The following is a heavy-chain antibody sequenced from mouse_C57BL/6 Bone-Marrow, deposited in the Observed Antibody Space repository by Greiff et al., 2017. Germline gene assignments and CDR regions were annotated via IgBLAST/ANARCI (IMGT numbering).Heavy chain of an antibody. Sequence: QVQLQQPGTELVKPGASVKLSCKASGYTFTSYWMHWVKQRPGQGLEWIGNINPSNGGTNYNEKFKSKATLTVDKSSSTAYMQLSSLTSEDSAVXYWAKDYKYYYAMDDWGKGTSVTVSS. CDR1: GYTFTSYW. CDR2: INPSNGGT. V-gene: IGHV1-53*01. CDR3: AKDYKYYYAMDD. D-gene: IGHD2-12*01. J-gene: IGHJ4*01.